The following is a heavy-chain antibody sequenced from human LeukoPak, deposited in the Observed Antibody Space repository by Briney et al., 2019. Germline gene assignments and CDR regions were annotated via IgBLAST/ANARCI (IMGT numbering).Heavy chain of an antibody. Sequence: SVKVSCKASGGTFSSYAISWVRQAPGQGLEWMGRIIPILGIANYAQKFQGRVTITADKSTSTVYMELSSLRSEDTAVYYCASHDPSPLAYWGQGTLVTVSS. CDR1: GGTFSSYA. D-gene: IGHD3-3*01. V-gene: IGHV1-69*04. J-gene: IGHJ4*02. CDR3: ASHDPSPLAY. CDR2: IIPILGIA.